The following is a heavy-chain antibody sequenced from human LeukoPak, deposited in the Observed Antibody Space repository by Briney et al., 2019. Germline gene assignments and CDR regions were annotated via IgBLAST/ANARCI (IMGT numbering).Heavy chain of an antibody. CDR1: GFTFTSSA. Sequence: ASVKVSCKASGFTFTSSAVQWVRQARGQRLEWIGWIVVGSGNTNYAQKFQERVTITRDMSTSTAYMELSSLRAEDTAVYYCAKGPSIAARPLWGQGTMVTVSS. D-gene: IGHD6-6*01. J-gene: IGHJ3*01. CDR2: IVVGSGNT. V-gene: IGHV1-58*01. CDR3: AKGPSIAARPL.